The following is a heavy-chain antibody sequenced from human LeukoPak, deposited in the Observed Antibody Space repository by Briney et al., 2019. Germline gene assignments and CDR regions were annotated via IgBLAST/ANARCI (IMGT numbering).Heavy chain of an antibody. CDR3: ARDDRALLGGDETYYFDF. Sequence: GGSLRLSCAASGFTFSSYWMSWVCQAPGKGLEWVANIKEDGSEKYYVDSVKGRFTISRDNAKNSLYLQVNSLRAEDTAVYYCARDDRALLGGDETYYFDFWGQGTLVTVSS. J-gene: IGHJ4*02. CDR2: IKEDGSEK. D-gene: IGHD5-12*01. V-gene: IGHV3-7*04. CDR1: GFTFSSYW.